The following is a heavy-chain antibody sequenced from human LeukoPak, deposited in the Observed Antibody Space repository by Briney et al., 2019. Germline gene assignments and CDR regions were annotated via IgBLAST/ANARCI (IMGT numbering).Heavy chain of an antibody. Sequence: GWGLRLSCAAYGFSFSRYAMIWVRQAPGKGLEWVSGISTSGGTTSYAESVKGRFTVSRDNPRNTLYMEMNSLRDEDTAVYYCAVMHRYYDGSGYWVQWGQGTLVTVSS. CDR1: GFSFSRYA. D-gene: IGHD3-22*01. CDR3: AVMHRYYDGSGYWVQ. V-gene: IGHV3-23*01. CDR2: ISTSGGTT. J-gene: IGHJ4*02.